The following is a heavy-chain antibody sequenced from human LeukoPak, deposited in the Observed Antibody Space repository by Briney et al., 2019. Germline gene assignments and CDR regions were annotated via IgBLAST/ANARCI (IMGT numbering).Heavy chain of an antibody. CDR3: ARSSGYYCDY. J-gene: IGHJ4*02. CDR1: GYTFTGYY. D-gene: IGHD3-22*01. V-gene: IGHV1-69*02. CDR2: IIPILGIA. Sequence: GASVKVSCKASGYTFTGYYMHWVRQAPGQGLEWMGRIIPILGIANYAQKFQGRVTITADKSTSTAYMELSSLRSEDTAVYYCARSSGYYCDYWGQGTLVTVSS.